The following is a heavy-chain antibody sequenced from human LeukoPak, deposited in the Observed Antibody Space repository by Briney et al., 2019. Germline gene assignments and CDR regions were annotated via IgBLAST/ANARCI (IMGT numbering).Heavy chain of an antibody. Sequence: ASVKVSCKASGGTFSSYTISWVRQAPGQGREWMGRIIPILGIANYAQKFQGRVTITADKSTSTAYMELSSLRSEDTAVYYCARVLRYSYGSYFDYWGQGTLVTVSS. CDR1: GGTFSSYT. V-gene: IGHV1-69*02. J-gene: IGHJ4*02. CDR2: IIPILGIA. D-gene: IGHD5-18*01. CDR3: ARVLRYSYGSYFDY.